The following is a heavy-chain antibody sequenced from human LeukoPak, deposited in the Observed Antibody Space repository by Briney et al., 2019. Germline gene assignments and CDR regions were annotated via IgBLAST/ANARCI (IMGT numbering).Heavy chain of an antibody. V-gene: IGHV3-48*02. CDR3: AREDPYSSGWSFDY. Sequence: GGSLRLSCAASGFTFSSYSMNWVRQAPGKGLEWVSYISSSSSTIYYADSVEGRFTISRDNAKNSLYLQMNSLRDEDTAVYYCAREDPYSSGWSFDYWGQGTLVTVSS. J-gene: IGHJ4*02. CDR2: ISSSSSTI. CDR1: GFTFSSYS. D-gene: IGHD6-19*01.